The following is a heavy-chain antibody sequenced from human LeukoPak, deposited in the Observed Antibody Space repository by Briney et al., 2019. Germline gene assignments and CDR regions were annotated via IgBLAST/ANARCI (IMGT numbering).Heavy chain of an antibody. CDR1: GFIFRSYA. J-gene: IGHJ3*02. CDR3: AKDRNPYMVRGGYDAFDI. CDR2: ITANGDAT. V-gene: IGHV3-23*01. Sequence: GGSLRLSCVGSGFIFRSYAVTWVRQAPGKGLEWVSSITANGDATYYADSVKGRFTISGDNSKNTLYLQMNSLRAEDTAVYYCAKDRNPYMVRGGYDAFDIWGQGTMVTVSS. D-gene: IGHD3-10*01.